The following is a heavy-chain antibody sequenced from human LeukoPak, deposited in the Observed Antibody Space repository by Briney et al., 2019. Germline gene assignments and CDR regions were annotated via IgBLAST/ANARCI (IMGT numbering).Heavy chain of an antibody. Sequence: PGGSLRLSCAASGLTVTNTYMHWVRQAPGKGLEWVSVIYICGSTYYGDSVKGRFTTSRNSSENTVYLQMASLRVEDTAVYYCARCKIGSHFDYWGQGTLVTVSS. CDR1: GLTVTNTY. V-gene: IGHV3-53*01. D-gene: IGHD3-10*01. CDR2: IYICGST. CDR3: ARCKIGSHFDY. J-gene: IGHJ4*02.